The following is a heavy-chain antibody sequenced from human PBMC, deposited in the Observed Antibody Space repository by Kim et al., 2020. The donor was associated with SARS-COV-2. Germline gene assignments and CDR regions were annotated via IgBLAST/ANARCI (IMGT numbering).Heavy chain of an antibody. CDR3: ARDMGITIFGVVISYGMDV. CDR1: GFTFSDYY. J-gene: IGHJ6*02. Sequence: GGSLRLSCAASGFTFSDYYMSWIRQAPGKGLEWVSYISSSGSTIYYADSVKGRFTISRDNAKNSLYLQMNSLRAEDTAVYYCARDMGITIFGVVISYGMDVWGQGTTVTVSS. V-gene: IGHV3-11*01. CDR2: ISSSGSTI. D-gene: IGHD3-3*01.